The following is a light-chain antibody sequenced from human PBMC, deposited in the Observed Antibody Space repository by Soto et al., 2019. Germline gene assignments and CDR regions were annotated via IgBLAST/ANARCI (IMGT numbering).Light chain of an antibody. Sequence: QSVLTQPPSVSGAPGQRVTISCTGSSSNIGAGYDVHWYQQLPGTDPKLLIYGNSNRPSGVPDRFSGSKSGMSASLAITGLHTEDEADYYCQSYDSSLSGVVFGGGTKLTVL. CDR3: QSYDSSLSGVV. V-gene: IGLV1-40*01. J-gene: IGLJ2*01. CDR2: GNS. CDR1: SSNIGAGYD.